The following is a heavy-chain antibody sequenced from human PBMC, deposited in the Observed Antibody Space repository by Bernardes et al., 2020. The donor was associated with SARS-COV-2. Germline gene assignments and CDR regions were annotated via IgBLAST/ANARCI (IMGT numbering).Heavy chain of an antibody. D-gene: IGHD3-22*01. CDR2: ISSRSSTI. CDR3: ARVGYYDTSGYYYEYYFDY. V-gene: IGHV3-48*01. J-gene: IGHJ4*02. CDR1: GFTFNTYA. Sequence: GGSLRLSCAASGFTFNTYAMNWVRQAPGKGLEWISYISSRSSTIDCADSVEGRFTISRDNAKNSLFLQMNSLRAEDTAVYYCARVGYYDTSGYYYEYYFDYWGQGTLVTVSS.